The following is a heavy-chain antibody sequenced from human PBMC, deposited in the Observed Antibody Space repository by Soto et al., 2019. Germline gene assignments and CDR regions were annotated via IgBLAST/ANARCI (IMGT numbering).Heavy chain of an antibody. J-gene: IGHJ6*02. D-gene: IGHD6-13*01. V-gene: IGHV1-69*13. CDR1: GGTFSSYA. Sequence: SVKVSCKASGGTFSSYAISWVRQAPGQGLEWMGGIIPIFGTANYAQKFQGRVTITADESTSTAYMELSSLRSEDTAVYYCARPRLGIAALYGMDVWGQGTTVTVSS. CDR3: ARPRLGIAALYGMDV. CDR2: IIPIFGTA.